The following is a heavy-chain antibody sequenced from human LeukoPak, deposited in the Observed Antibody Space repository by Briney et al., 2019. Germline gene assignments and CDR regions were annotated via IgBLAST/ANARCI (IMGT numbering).Heavy chain of an antibody. D-gene: IGHD4-17*01. CDR1: GGSIRSSSAY. V-gene: IGHV4-39*07. CDR2: IYYSKNT. J-gene: IGHJ5*02. CDR3: ARDRGGDYAWFDP. Sequence: KPSEPLSLTCTVFGGSIRSSSAYWGWIRQPPGKGLEWIGSIYYSKNTYYHPSLQSRVTISADTPKKQFSLKLSSVTAADTAVYYCARDRGGDYAWFDPWGQGTLVTVSS.